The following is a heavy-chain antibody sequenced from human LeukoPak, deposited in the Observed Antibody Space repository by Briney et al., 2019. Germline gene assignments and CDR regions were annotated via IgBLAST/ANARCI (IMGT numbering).Heavy chain of an antibody. J-gene: IGHJ2*01. CDR2: IRYDGSNK. V-gene: IGHV3-30*02. D-gene: IGHD6-19*01. Sequence: GGSLRLSCAASGFTFSSYWMHWVRQAPGKGLEWVAFIRYDGSNKYYADSVKGRFTISRDNSKNTLYLQMNSLRAEDTAVYYCAKDEAVAGTLGYFDLWGRGTLVTVSS. CDR3: AKDEAVAGTLGYFDL. CDR1: GFTFSSYW.